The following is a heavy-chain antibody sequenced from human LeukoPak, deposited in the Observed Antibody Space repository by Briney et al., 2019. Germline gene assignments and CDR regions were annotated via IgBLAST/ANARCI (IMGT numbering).Heavy chain of an antibody. CDR3: TRDQTPYY. CDR1: GFTFGDYA. CDR2: IASETYGGTA. V-gene: IGHV3-49*04. Sequence: PGGSLRLSCTASGFTFGDYAMTWVRQAPGKGLEWVGFIASETYGGTAEYAASVRGRFTISRDDSKSIAYLQMNSLKTEDTAVYYCTRDQTPYYWGQGTLVTVSS. J-gene: IGHJ4*02.